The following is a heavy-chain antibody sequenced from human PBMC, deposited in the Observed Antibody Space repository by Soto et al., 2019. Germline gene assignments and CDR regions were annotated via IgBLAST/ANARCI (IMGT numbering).Heavy chain of an antibody. CDR2: IYPGDSDT. V-gene: IGHV5-51*01. Sequence: GASLKISCQGSGYSFTSYWIGWVRQMPGKGLEWMGIIYPGDSDTRYSPSFQGQVTISADKSISTAYLQWSSLKASDTAMYYCARRGIAVAGVYYYYGMDVWGQGTTVTVSS. CDR3: ARRGIAVAGVYYYYGMDV. J-gene: IGHJ6*02. D-gene: IGHD6-19*01. CDR1: GYSFTSYW.